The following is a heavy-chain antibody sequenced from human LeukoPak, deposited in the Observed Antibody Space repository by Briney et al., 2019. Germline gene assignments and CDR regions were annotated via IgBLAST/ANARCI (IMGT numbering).Heavy chain of an antibody. CDR3: ARDKRPSTVTRVGWFDP. V-gene: IGHV4-30-4*01. D-gene: IGHD4-17*01. J-gene: IGHJ5*02. CDR2: IYYSGST. Sequence: SQTLSLTCAVSGGSISSSNWWSWIRQPPGKGLEWIGYIYYSGSTYYNPSLKSRVTISVDTSKNQFSLKLSSVTAADTAVYYCARDKRPSTVTRVGWFDPWGQGTLVTVSS. CDR1: GGSISSSNW.